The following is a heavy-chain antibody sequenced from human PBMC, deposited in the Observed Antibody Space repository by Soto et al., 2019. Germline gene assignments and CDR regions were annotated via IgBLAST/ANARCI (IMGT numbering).Heavy chain of an antibody. CDR3: ARLTTGYPNWLDP. D-gene: IGHD3-9*01. V-gene: IGHV4-39*01. Sequence: PSETLSLTCTVSGASISTNHHNWAWVRQPPGKGLEWMGNIHYRGDTYFNPSLGSRLSMSVDTSKNQFSLKLTSVTAADTAVYYCARLTTGYPNWLDPWGQGTLVTVSS. CDR1: GASISTNHHN. CDR2: IHYRGDT. J-gene: IGHJ5*02.